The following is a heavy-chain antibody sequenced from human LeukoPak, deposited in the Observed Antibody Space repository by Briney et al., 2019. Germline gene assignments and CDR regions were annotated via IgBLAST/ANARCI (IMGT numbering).Heavy chain of an antibody. Sequence: SETLSLTCTVSGGSISSYYWSWIRQPPGKGLEWIGYIYYSGSTNYNPSLKSRVTISVDTSKNQFSLKLSSVTAADTAVYYCAGLTDQYYYDSSGFYFDYWGQGTLVTVSS. D-gene: IGHD3-22*01. CDR2: IYYSGST. CDR3: AGLTDQYYYDSSGFYFDY. CDR1: GGSISSYY. J-gene: IGHJ4*02. V-gene: IGHV4-59*01.